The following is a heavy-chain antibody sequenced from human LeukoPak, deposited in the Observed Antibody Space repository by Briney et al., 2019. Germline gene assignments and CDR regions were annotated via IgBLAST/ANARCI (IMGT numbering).Heavy chain of an antibody. CDR1: GFTFSGSA. CDR2: IRSKANSYAT. CDR3: TTPAVAEDY. Sequence: GGSLRLSCAASGFTFSGSAMHWVRQASGKGLEWVGRIRSKANSYATAYAASVEGRFTISRDDSKNTAYLQMNSLKTEHTAVYYCTTPAVAEDYWGQGTLVTVSS. J-gene: IGHJ4*02. V-gene: IGHV3-73*01. D-gene: IGHD6-19*01.